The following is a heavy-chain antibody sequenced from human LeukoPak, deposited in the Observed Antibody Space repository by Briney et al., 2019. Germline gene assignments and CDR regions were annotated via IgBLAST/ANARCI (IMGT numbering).Heavy chain of an antibody. V-gene: IGHV3-48*03. J-gene: IGHJ3*02. CDR2: ISSGGGTI. CDR3: ACQGMVHAFDI. D-gene: IGHD2-8*01. CDR1: GFTFTNYE. Sequence: PGGSLRLSCAASGFTFTNYEMNWGRQAPGKGLEGVSYISSGGGTIYYADSVKGRFTISRDNAKNSLYLQMNSLRAEDTAVYYCACQGMVHAFDIWGQGTMVTVSS.